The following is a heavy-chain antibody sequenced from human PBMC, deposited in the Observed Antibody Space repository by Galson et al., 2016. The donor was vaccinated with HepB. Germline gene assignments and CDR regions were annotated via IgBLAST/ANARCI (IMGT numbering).Heavy chain of an antibody. Sequence: QSGAEVKKPGESLRISCKGSGYSLTNYWISWVRQMPGKGLEWMGRIDPRDSYTNYSPSFEGHVTISTDKSITTAYLQWSSLKASDTAMYYCARHQYSTYYYDTSTYYDPFGDYWGQGTLVTVSS. CDR1: GYSLTNYW. CDR2: IDPRDSYT. V-gene: IGHV5-10-1*01. J-gene: IGHJ4*02. D-gene: IGHD3-22*01. CDR3: ARHQYSTYYYDTSTYYDPFGDY.